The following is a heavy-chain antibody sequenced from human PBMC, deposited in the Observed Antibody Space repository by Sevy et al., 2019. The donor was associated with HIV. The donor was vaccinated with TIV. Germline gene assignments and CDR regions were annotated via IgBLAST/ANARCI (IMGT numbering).Heavy chain of an antibody. V-gene: IGHV4-34*01. D-gene: IGHD2-2*01. J-gene: IGHJ5*02. CDR1: GGSFSGYY. CDR3: ARAPPVVVVPGAPSWFDP. Sequence: SETLSLTWAVYGGSFSGYYWNWIRQSPGKGLEWIGEINHSGSTHYNPSLKSRVTISVDTSKNQFSLRLNSVTAADTAVYYCARAPPVVVVPGAPSWFDPWGQGTLVTVSS. CDR2: INHSGST.